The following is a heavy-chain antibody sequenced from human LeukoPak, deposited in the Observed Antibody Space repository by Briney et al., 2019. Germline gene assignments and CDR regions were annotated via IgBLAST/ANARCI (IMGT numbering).Heavy chain of an antibody. CDR2: ISSSSSDT. CDR1: GFTFSDSY. J-gene: IGHJ4*02. V-gene: IGHV3-11*06. CDR3: ARGSRTIELGDDY. Sequence: GGPLRLSCAASGFTFSDSYMSWIRQTPGKGLEWLSYISSSSSDTDYADSVKGLFTISRDNAKNSLYLQMNSLRAEDTAVYYCARGSRTIELGDDYWGQGTLVTVSS. D-gene: IGHD5-24*01.